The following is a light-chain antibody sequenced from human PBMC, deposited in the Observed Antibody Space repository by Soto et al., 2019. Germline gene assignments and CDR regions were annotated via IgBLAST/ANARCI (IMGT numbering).Light chain of an antibody. V-gene: IGLV2-14*01. J-gene: IGLJ3*02. Sequence: QPVLTQPASVSGSPGQSITISCTGTISDVGDYKYVSWYQQHPGKAPKLIIYEVSNRPSGVSSRFSGSKSGNTASLTISGLQAEDEADYYCTSYTRSSTWVFGGGTKLTVL. CDR2: EVS. CDR3: TSYTRSSTWV. CDR1: ISDVGDYKY.